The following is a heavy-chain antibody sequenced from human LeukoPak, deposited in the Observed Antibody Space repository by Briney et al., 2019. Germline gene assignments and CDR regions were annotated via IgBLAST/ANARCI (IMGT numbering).Heavy chain of an antibody. CDR2: IKRKTDGGTT. Sequence: GGSLRLSCAASGFTFGNAWMSWVRQAPGKGLEWVGRIKRKTDGGTTDYAAPVKGRFSISRDDSKNTLYLQMNSLKTEDTAVYYCTTLGAFDYWGQGTLVTVSS. CDR3: TTLGAFDY. J-gene: IGHJ4*02. V-gene: IGHV3-15*01. CDR1: GFTFGNAW. D-gene: IGHD3-16*01.